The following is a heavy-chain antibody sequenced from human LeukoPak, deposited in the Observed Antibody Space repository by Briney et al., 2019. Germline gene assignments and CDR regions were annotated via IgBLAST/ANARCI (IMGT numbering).Heavy chain of an antibody. V-gene: IGHV4-39*01. CDR1: GASINSRSYY. J-gene: IGHJ5*02. D-gene: IGHD3-10*01. Sequence: SETLSLTCTVSGASINSRSYYWGWIRQAPGKGLEWIASIYYSGSTYYNPSLKSRVTLSTDMSNNQFSLKLRSVTAADTAVYYCARHSISIGEFLDHWFDPWGQGTLVTVSS. CDR2: IYYSGST. CDR3: ARHSISIGEFLDHWFDP.